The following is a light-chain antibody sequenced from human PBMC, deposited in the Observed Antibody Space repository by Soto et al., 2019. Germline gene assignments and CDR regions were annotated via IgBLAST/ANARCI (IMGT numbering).Light chain of an antibody. J-gene: IGLJ1*01. V-gene: IGLV2-14*01. CDR2: EVS. Sequence: QSVLTQPASVSGSPGQSITISCTGSSSDVGDHNYVSWYQQHPGKAPKLMIYEVSNRPSGVSNRFSGSKSGNTASLTISWLQAEDEADYYCSSYTSTNTLYVFGTGTKLTVL. CDR1: SSDVGDHNY. CDR3: SSYTSTNTLYV.